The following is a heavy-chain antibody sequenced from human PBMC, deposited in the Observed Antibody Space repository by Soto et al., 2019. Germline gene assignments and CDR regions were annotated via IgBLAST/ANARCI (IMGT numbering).Heavy chain of an antibody. Sequence: GGSLRLSCAASGFTFSSYAMSWVRQAPGKGLEWVSAISGSGGSTYYADSVKGRFTISRDNSKNTLYLQMNSLRAEDTAVYYCAKGDYYDILTGYCKQSGAFDIWGQGTMVTVSS. J-gene: IGHJ3*02. CDR1: GFTFSSYA. CDR2: ISGSGGST. CDR3: AKGDYYDILTGYCKQSGAFDI. D-gene: IGHD3-9*01. V-gene: IGHV3-23*01.